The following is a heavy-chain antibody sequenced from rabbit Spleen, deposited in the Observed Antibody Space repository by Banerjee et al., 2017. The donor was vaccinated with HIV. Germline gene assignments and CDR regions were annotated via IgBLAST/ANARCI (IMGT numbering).Heavy chain of an antibody. CDR2: INTATGKA. CDR1: GFSFSSSYW. V-gene: IGHV1S45*01. D-gene: IGHD8-1*01. CDR3: ARDTGSSFSTYGMDL. J-gene: IGHJ6*01. Sequence: QEQLEESGGGLVKPGASLTLTCTASGFSFSSSYWICWVRQAPGRGLEWIACINTATGKAVYASWAKGRFTISQASSTTVTRQMTSLTAADTATYFCARDTGSSFSTYGMDLWGPVTLVTV.